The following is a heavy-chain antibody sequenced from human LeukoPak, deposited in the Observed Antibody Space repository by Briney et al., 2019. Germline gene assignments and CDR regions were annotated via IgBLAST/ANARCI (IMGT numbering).Heavy chain of an antibody. CDR2: ISGSGGST. CDR1: GFTFSSYA. V-gene: IGHV3-23*01. CDR3: AKESPYWGGAGKYYFDY. Sequence: PGGSPRLSCAASGFTFSSYAMSWVRQAPGKGLEWVSAISGSGGSTYYADSVKGRFTISRDNSKNTLYLQMNSLRAEDTAVYYCAKESPYWGGAGKYYFDYWGQGTLVTVSS. D-gene: IGHD7-27*01. J-gene: IGHJ4*02.